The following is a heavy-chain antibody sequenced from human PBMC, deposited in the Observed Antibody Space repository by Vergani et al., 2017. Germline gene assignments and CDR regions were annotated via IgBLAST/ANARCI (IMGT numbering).Heavy chain of an antibody. CDR2: ISGSGGST. D-gene: IGHD3-10*01. Sequence: EVQLLESGGGLVQPGGSLRLSCAASGLTFRSYANSWVRPAPGTGLEWVSAISGSGGSTYYADSVKGRFTISRDNSKNTLYLQMNSLRAEDTAVYYCAGITMVRGAVGGFDPWGQGTLVTVSS. CDR1: GLTFRSYA. CDR3: AGITMVRGAVGGFDP. V-gene: IGHV3-23*01. J-gene: IGHJ5*02.